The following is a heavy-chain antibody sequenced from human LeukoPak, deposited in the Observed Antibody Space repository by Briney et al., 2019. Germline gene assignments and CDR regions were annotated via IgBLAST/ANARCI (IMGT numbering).Heavy chain of an antibody. J-gene: IGHJ4*02. CDR3: ARGWSSSWYARVAVFDY. Sequence: GSLRLSCAASGFTFSSYVMHWVRQAPGKGLEWVAIISYDGSNEYYADSVKGRFTISRDNSKNTLYLQMNSLRAADTAVYYCARGWSSSWYARVAVFDYWGQGTLVTVSS. V-gene: IGHV3-30*04. CDR2: ISYDGSNE. D-gene: IGHD6-13*01. CDR1: GFTFSSYV.